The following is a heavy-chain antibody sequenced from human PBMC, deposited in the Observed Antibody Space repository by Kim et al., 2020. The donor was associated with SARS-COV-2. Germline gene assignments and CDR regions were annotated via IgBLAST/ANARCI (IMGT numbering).Heavy chain of an antibody. Sequence: SETLSLTCTVSGDSITRGNWWSWVRLAPGTGLEWIGEIHHSGRTNYNPSLRSRVSISVDKSKNQVSLILTSMTAADTAVYYCAREIGQLLVFDYWGQGTLVSVSS. CDR2: IHHSGRT. CDR1: GDSITRGNW. D-gene: IGHD6-6*01. V-gene: IGHV4-4*02. J-gene: IGHJ4*02. CDR3: AREIGQLLVFDY.